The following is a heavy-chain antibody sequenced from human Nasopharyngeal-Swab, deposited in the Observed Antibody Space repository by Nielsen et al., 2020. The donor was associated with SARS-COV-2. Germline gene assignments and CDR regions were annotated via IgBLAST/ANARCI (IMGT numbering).Heavy chain of an antibody. CDR1: GGSISSCSYY. D-gene: IGHD2-2*01. CDR2: IYTSGST. CDR3: ARASYCSRTSCEVGYYYGMDV. V-gene: IGHV4-61*02. J-gene: IGHJ6*02. Sequence: SETLSLTCTVSGGSISSCSYYWSWIRQPAGKGLEWIGRIYTSGSTNYNPSLKSRVTISVDTSKNQFSLKLSSVTAADTAVYYCARASYCSRTSCEVGYYYGMDVWGQGTTVTVSS.